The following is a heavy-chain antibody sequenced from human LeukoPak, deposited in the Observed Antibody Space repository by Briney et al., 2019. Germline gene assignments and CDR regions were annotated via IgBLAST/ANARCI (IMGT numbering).Heavy chain of an antibody. J-gene: IGHJ3*02. V-gene: IGHV4-34*01. CDR2: IYESGTT. CDR1: GESLNSYY. Sequence: SETPSLTCAVYGESLNSYYWSWVRQPPGEGLEWIGEIYESGTTEYNPSLESRVTISMVPSKQQFSLSLSSVTAADTAVYYCARGRYSSGWYAGHDAFDIWGQGTMVTVSS. D-gene: IGHD6-19*01. CDR3: ARGRYSSGWYAGHDAFDI.